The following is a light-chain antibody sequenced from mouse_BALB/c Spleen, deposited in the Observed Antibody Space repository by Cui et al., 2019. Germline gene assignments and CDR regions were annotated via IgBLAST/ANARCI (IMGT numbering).Light chain of an antibody. CDR1: QDVGTA. V-gene: IGKV6-23*01. Sequence: EIVMTQSHKFMSTSVGDRVSITCKASQDVGTAVAWYQQKPGQSPKLLIYWASTRHTGVPDRFTGSGSGTDFTLTISNVQSEDLADYFCQQYSSYPYTFGGGTKLEIK. CDR3: QQYSSYPYT. J-gene: IGKJ2*01. CDR2: WAS.